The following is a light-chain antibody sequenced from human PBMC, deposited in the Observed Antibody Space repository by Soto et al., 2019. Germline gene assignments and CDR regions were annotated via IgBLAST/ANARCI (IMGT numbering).Light chain of an antibody. CDR3: ATWDDCLHGYV. CDR1: NSNIGSNK. Sequence: QSVLTQPPSASGTPGQRVTISCSGSNSNIGSNKVNWYQQLPGTAPKLLIYTSNQRPSGVPDRFSGSKSGSSASLAISGLQSEDEADYYCATWDDCLHGYVFGTGIKLTVL. V-gene: IGLV1-44*01. J-gene: IGLJ1*01. CDR2: TSN.